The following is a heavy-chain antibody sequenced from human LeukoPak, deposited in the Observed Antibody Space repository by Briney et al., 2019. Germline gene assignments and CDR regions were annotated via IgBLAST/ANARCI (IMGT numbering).Heavy chain of an antibody. J-gene: IGHJ4*02. V-gene: IGHV4-39*01. CDR3: ARLNYYDSSEGDY. D-gene: IGHD3-22*01. CDR1: GGSISSSTYY. Sequence: SETLSLTCTVSGGSISSSTYYWGWIRQPPGKGLEWIGTIYYSGSTYYNPSLQSRVTISVDTSKNQFSLKLSSVTAADTAVYYCARLNYYDSSEGDYWGQGTLVTVSS. CDR2: IYYSGST.